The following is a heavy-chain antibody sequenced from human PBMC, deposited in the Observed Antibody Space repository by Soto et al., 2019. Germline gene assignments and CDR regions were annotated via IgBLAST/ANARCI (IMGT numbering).Heavy chain of an antibody. Sequence: QVQLQESGPGLVKPSETLSLTCTVSGGSISSHFWSWFRQPPGRGLEWIGYISYSGSTNYNPSLNSRITILVDTSNNQFSLKLTSVTAADTAIYFCAGFKSYDMDVWGKGTTVTVSS. V-gene: IGHV4-59*08. CDR2: ISYSGST. J-gene: IGHJ6*03. CDR3: AGFKSYDMDV. CDR1: GGSISSHF.